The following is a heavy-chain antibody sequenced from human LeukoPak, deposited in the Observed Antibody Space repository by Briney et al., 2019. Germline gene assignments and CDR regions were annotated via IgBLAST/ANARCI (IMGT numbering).Heavy chain of an antibody. D-gene: IGHD3-22*01. V-gene: IGHV4-59*01. CDR2: IYYSGST. CDR1: GGSISSYY. CDR3: ARGTGRDYYDSSGYYPDAFDI. Sequence: SETLSLTCTVSGGSISSYYWSWIRQPPGKGLEWIGYIYYSGSTNYNPSLKSRVTISVDTSKNQFSLKLSSVTAADTAVYYCARGTGRDYYDSSGYYPDAFDIWGQGTMVTVSS. J-gene: IGHJ3*02.